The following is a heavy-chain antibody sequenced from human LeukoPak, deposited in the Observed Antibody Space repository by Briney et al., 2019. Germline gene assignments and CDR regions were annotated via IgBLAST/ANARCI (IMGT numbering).Heavy chain of an antibody. CDR3: ATEVTRVYAKTTGPYFDY. CDR1: GYTFTSYH. V-gene: IGHV1-46*01. D-gene: IGHD2-8*01. CDR2: IYSGNGGT. Sequence: ASVKVSCKTSGYTFTSYHIHWVRQAPGQGPEWMGTIYSGNGGTKSAQMFRGRITMTEDTSTDTAYMELSSLRSEDTAVYYCATEVTRVYAKTTGPYFDYWGQGTLVTVSS. J-gene: IGHJ4*02.